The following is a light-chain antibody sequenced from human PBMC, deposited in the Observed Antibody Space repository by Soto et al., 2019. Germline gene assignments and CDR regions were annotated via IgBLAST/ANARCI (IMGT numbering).Light chain of an antibody. V-gene: IGLV1-47*01. CDR2: RNN. J-gene: IGLJ3*02. CDR1: SSNIGSNF. CDR3: AAWDDSLSGPL. Sequence: QSVLTQPPSASGTPGQRVTMSCSGSSSNIGSNFVYWYQQLPGTAPKLLIYRNNQRPSGVPGRFSGSKSGTSASLAISGLRSEDEADYYCAAWDDSLSGPLFGGGTQLTVL.